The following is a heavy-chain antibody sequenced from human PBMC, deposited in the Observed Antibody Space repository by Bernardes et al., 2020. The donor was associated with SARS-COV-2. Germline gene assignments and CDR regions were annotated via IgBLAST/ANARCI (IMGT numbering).Heavy chain of an antibody. Sequence: SETLSLTCSVYGGSFSGNDWSWLRQPPGKGLEWIGELSQSGNINYNPSLKSLVSISADKSKNQFSLKLTSVTASDSAVYYCARGRVDVNMILVVMTGAAYYFDSWGQGTRVSVSS. J-gene: IGHJ4*02. V-gene: IGHV4-34*01. CDR3: ARGRVDVNMILVVMTGAAYYFDS. CDR1: GGSFSGND. D-gene: IGHD3-22*01. CDR2: LSQSGNI.